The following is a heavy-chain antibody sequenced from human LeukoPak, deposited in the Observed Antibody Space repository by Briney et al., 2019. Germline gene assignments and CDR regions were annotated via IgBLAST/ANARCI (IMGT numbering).Heavy chain of an antibody. J-gene: IGHJ4*02. CDR2: FDPEDGET. Sequence: ASVKVSCKVSGYTLTELSMHWVRQAPGKGLEWMGGFDPEDGETIYAQKFQGRVTMTEDTSTDTAYMELSSLRSEDTAVYYCARITGPVRGSTAPRNSDYWGQGTLIAVSS. D-gene: IGHD3-10*01. CDR3: ARITGPVRGSTAPRNSDY. CDR1: GYTLTELS. V-gene: IGHV1-24*01.